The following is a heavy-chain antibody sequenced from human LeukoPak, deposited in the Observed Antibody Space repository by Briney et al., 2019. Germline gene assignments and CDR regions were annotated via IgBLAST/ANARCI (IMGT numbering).Heavy chain of an antibody. Sequence: SETLSLTCTVSGDSISSSSYYWGWIRQPPGKGLEWIGSFSYSGSTYYNPSLKSRVTISVDTSKNQFSLKLSSVTAADTAVYYCARDRTVVVVVAATQAHWFDPWGQGNPGHRLL. CDR2: FSYSGST. D-gene: IGHD2-15*01. J-gene: IGHJ5*02. V-gene: IGHV4-39*07. CDR1: GDSISSSSYY. CDR3: ARDRTVVVVVAATQAHWFDP.